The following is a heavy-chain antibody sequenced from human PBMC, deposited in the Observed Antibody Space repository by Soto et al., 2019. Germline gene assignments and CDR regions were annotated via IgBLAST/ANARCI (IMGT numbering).Heavy chain of an antibody. V-gene: IGHV4-31*03. CDR3: AREELWFGESYLRVDGFDI. D-gene: IGHD3-10*01. CDR2: IYYSGST. Sequence: QVQLQESGPGLVKPSQTLSLTCTVSGGSISSGNYYWNWIRQHPGKGLEWIGYIYYSGSTYYNPSLKSRLTISVDTSKNQFSLKLTSVTAADTAVYFCAREELWFGESYLRVDGFDIWGQGTMVTVSS. J-gene: IGHJ3*02. CDR1: GGSISSGNYY.